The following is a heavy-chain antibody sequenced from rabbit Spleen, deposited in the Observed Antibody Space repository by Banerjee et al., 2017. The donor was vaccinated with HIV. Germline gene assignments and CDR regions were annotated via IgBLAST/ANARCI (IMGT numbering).Heavy chain of an antibody. CDR1: GFTLSSYYM. J-gene: IGHJ3*01. CDR3: ARDLAGIIGWNFGL. D-gene: IGHD4-1*01. Sequence: QEHLKESGGGLVQPGGSLKLSCTASGFTLSSYYMNWVRQAPGKGLEWIACIAAGSGRFTYYASWAKGRFTISKTSSTTVTLQVTSLTAADTATYFCARDLAGIIGWNFGLWGQGTLVTVS. CDR2: IAAGSGRFT. V-gene: IGHV1S45*01.